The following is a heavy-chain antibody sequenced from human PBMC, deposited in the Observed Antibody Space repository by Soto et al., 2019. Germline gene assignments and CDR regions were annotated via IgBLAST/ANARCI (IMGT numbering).Heavy chain of an antibody. J-gene: IGHJ3*02. CDR1: GGSISSYY. Sequence: TLSLTCTVSGGSISSYYWSWIRQPAGKGLEWIGRIYTSGSTNYNPSLKSRVTMSVDTSKNQFSLNLSSVTAAADTAVYYCARDRITLANDAFDIWGQGTMVTVSS. D-gene: IGHD3-10*01. CDR2: IYTSGST. CDR3: ARDRITLANDAFDI. V-gene: IGHV4-4*07.